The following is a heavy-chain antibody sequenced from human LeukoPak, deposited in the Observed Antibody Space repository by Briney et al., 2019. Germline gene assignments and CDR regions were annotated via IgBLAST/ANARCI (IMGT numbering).Heavy chain of an antibody. Sequence: GGSLRLSCAASGFTFSSYVMSWVRQAPGKGLEWVSSISGSVAGTFYADSVKGRFSISRDNSKNTLYLQMNSLRAEDTAVYYCAKDLAEMATIIDYWGQGTLVTVSS. CDR2: ISGSVAGT. J-gene: IGHJ4*02. CDR1: GFTFSSYV. D-gene: IGHD5-24*01. CDR3: AKDLAEMATIIDY. V-gene: IGHV3-23*01.